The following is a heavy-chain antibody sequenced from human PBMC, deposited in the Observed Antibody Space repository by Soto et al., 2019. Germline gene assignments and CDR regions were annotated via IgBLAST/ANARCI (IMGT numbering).Heavy chain of an antibody. D-gene: IGHD2-15*01. CDR2: IIPIFGTA. J-gene: IGHJ3*02. CDR3: ARDLGGTLLGGGLSVAFDI. V-gene: IGHV1-69*13. Sequence: SVKVSCKASGGTFSSYAISWVRQAPGQGLEWMGGIIPIFGTANYAQKFQGRVTITADESTSTAYMELSSLRSEDTAVYYCARDLGGTLLGGGLSVAFDIWGQGTMVTVSS. CDR1: GGTFSSYA.